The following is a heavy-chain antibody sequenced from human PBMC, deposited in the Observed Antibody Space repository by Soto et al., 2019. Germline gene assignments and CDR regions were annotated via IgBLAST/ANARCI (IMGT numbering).Heavy chain of an antibody. CDR1: GDSISSSNW. CDR2: VYHSDIT. J-gene: IGHJ3*02. CDR3: ARDGRYSGDYYHTFDI. V-gene: IGHV4-4*02. D-gene: IGHD1-26*01. Sequence: QVQLQVSGPGLVRPSGTLSLTCAVSGDSISSSNWWSWVRQPPGKGLEWIGEVYHSDITNYNPSLKSRVTISIVTSQNQCSLKRSSVTAADTAVYYCARDGRYSGDYYHTFDIWGQGTMVTVSS.